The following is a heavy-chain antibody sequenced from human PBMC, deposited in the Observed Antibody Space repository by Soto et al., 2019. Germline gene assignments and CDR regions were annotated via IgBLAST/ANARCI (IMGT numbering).Heavy chain of an antibody. J-gene: IGHJ6*02. CDR3: ARASSGWYSQHYYYYGMDV. Sequence: QVQLVQSGAEVKKPGSSVKVSCKASGGTFSSYAISWVRQAPGQGLEWMGGIIPIFGTANYAQKFQGRVTITADESTSTAYMELSSLRSEDTAVYYCARASSGWYSQHYYYYGMDVWGQGTTVTVSS. CDR2: IIPIFGTA. D-gene: IGHD6-19*01. CDR1: GGTFSSYA. V-gene: IGHV1-69*12.